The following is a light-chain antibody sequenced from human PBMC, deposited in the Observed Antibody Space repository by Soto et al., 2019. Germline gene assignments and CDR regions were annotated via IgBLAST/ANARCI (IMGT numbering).Light chain of an antibody. CDR1: QSVSST. J-gene: IGKJ1*01. CDR2: GAS. V-gene: IGKV3-15*01. CDR3: QHYDDPPT. Sequence: IQMTQSPATLSVSPGERATISCRASQSVSSTLAWYQQTPGQAPRLLIYGASTRATGIPARFSGGASATDSTPTISRLPSDVFAVYYRQHYDDPPTFGPGTKVYIK.